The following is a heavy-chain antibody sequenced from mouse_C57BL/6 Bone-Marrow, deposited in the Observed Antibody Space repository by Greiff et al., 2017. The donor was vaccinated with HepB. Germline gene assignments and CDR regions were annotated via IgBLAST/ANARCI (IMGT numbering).Heavy chain of an antibody. CDR3: VREGTGTRWFAY. CDR1: GFTFNTYA. V-gene: IGHV10-3*01. J-gene: IGHJ3*01. Sequence: EVQRVESGGGLVQPKGSLKLSCAASGFTFNTYAMHWVRQAPGKGLEWVARIRSKSSNYATYYADSVKDRFTISRDDSQSMLYLQMNNLKTEDTAMYYCVREGTGTRWFAYWGQGTLVTVSA. D-gene: IGHD4-1*01. CDR2: IRSKSSNYAT.